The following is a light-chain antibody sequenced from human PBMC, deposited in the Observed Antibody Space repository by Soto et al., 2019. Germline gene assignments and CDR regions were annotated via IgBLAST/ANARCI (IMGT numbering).Light chain of an antibody. CDR1: SSNIGSNT. V-gene: IGLV1-44*01. Sequence: QSVLTQPPSASGTPGQRVTISCSGSSSNIGSNTVNWYHHLPGTAPKILIYNNDQRPSGVPDQFSGSKSGTSASLAISGLQSEDEADYYCAAWDDSLNGPVFGGGTKLTVL. CDR2: NND. CDR3: AAWDDSLNGPV. J-gene: IGLJ3*02.